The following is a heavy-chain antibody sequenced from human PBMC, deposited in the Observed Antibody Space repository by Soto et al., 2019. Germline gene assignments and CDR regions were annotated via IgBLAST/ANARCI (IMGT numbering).Heavy chain of an antibody. CDR3: TTDSYSSIIVVRFDY. CDR2: IKSKTDGGTP. V-gene: IGHV3-15*07. Sequence: GGSLRLSCAASGFTFSNAWINWVRKAPGKGLEWVGRIKSKTDGGTPDYAAPVKGRFAISRDDSKNMVYLQMNSLKTEDNGIYYCTTDSYSSIIVVRFDYWGQGTLVTVSS. J-gene: IGHJ4*02. CDR1: GFTFSNAW. D-gene: IGHD3-22*01.